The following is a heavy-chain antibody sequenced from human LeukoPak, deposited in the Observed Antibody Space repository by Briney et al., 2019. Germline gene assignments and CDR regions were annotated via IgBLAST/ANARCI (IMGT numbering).Heavy chain of an antibody. Sequence: PVGTLRLSCAASGFTFSDYYMSWIRQAPGKGLEWVLYISSSGSTIYYADSVKGRFTISRDNAKNSLYLQMNSLRAEDTAVYYCARDRVGDWEYFDYWGQGTLVTVSS. CDR1: GFTFSDYY. CDR2: ISSSGSTI. V-gene: IGHV3-11*01. CDR3: ARDRVGDWEYFDY. J-gene: IGHJ4*02. D-gene: IGHD1-26*01.